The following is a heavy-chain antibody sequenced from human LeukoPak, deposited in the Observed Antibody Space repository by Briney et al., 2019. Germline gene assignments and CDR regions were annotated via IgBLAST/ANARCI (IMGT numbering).Heavy chain of an antibody. V-gene: IGHV4-39*01. D-gene: IGHD3-3*01. CDR2: IYYSGSI. Sequence: SETLSLTCTVSGGSISSSSYYWGWIRQPPGKGLEWIGSIYYSGSIYYNPSLKSRVTISVDTSKNQFSLKLSSVTAADTAVYYCARHTAGYYDFWSGFRNENNRFDPWGQGTLVTVSS. CDR3: ARHTAGYYDFWSGFRNENNRFDP. J-gene: IGHJ5*02. CDR1: GGSISSSSYY.